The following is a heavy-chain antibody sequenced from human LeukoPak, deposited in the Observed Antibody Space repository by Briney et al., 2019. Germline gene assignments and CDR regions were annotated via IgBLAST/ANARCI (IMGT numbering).Heavy chain of an antibody. D-gene: IGHD3-10*01. CDR1: AGSVTNGDYY. J-gene: IGHJ4*02. CDR2: VYYTGST. Sequence: PSETLSLTCTVSAGSVTNGDYYWSWLRQPPGKALEWIGFVYYTGSTYYTPSLEGRATISVGTSKNQFSVKLSSVTAADTAVYYCARSQNYYDSGDYWSPGTLVTVSS. V-gene: IGHV4-61*08. CDR3: ARSQNYYDSGDY.